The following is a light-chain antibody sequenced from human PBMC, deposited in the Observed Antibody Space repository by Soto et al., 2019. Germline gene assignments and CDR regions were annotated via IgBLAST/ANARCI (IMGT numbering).Light chain of an antibody. V-gene: IGKV3-15*01. CDR2: GAS. CDR1: QSVSSH. CDR3: QQYSNWPPWT. Sequence: EIVMTQSPATLSVSPGERATLSCRASQSVSSHLAWYQQRPGQAPRLLIYGASNRATGTPGRFIGSGSGTEFTRTISSLQSEDFAVYYCQQYSNWPPWTFGQGTKVEIK. J-gene: IGKJ1*01.